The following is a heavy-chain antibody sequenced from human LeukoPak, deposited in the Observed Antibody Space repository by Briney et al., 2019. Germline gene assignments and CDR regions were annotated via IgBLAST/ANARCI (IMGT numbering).Heavy chain of an antibody. V-gene: IGHV3-9*01. J-gene: IGHJ6*02. CDR2: ISWNSGSI. Sequence: GGSLRLSCAASGFTFDDYAMHWVRQAPGKGLEWVSGISWNSGSIGYADSVKGRFTISRDNAKNSLYLQMNSLRAEDTALYYCAKADTPPPAYCSSTSCYMVLYYYGMDVWGQGTTVTVSS. D-gene: IGHD2-2*02. CDR1: GFTFDDYA. CDR3: AKADTPPPAYCSSTSCYMVLYYYGMDV.